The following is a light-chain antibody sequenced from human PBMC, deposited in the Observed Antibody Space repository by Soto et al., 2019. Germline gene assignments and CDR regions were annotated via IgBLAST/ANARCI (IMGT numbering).Light chain of an antibody. J-gene: IGKJ1*01. CDR3: QHYNNWPRT. CDR1: QSVSSN. CDR2: GAS. Sequence: EIVMTQSPGTLSVSPGERATLSCRASQSVSSNLAWYQQKPGQAPRLLIYGASTRATGIPARFSGSGSGTEFTLTISSLQSEDFAVYYCQHYNNWPRTFGQGTNVEFK. V-gene: IGKV3-15*01.